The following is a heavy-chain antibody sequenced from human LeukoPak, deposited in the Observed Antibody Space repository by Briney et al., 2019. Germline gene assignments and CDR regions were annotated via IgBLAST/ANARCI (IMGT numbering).Heavy chain of an antibody. D-gene: IGHD3-16*01. J-gene: IGHJ4*02. CDR2: IDTSGNT. CDR1: GYSISSGYY. CDR3: ASGYDYVWGHPEFFDY. V-gene: IGHV4-61*02. Sequence: SETLSLTCTASGYSISSGYYWGWIRQPAGKGLEWIGRIDTSGNTNYKPSLKSRVTMSVDTSKNQFSLKLSSVTAADTAVYYCASGYDYVWGHPEFFDYWGQGTLVTVSS.